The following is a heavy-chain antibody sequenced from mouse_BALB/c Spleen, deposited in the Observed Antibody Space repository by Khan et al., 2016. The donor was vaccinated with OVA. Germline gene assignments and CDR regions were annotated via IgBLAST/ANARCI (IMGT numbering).Heavy chain of an antibody. D-gene: IGHD1-1*02. J-gene: IGHJ4*01. CDR2: IDPANGNT. V-gene: IGHV14-3*02. CDR3: ARGGWSYTMDY. Sequence: VQLQQSGAELVKPGASVKLSCTASGFNIEDTYIHWVMQRPEQGLEWIGRIDPANGNTKYDPKFQGKATITAATSSHTAYLQLSSLTSEDTAVYYCARGGWSYTMDYWGQGTSVTVSS. CDR1: GFNIEDTY.